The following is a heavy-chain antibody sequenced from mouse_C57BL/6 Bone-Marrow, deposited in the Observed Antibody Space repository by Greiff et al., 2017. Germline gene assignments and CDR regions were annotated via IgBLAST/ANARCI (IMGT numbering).Heavy chain of an antibody. CDR1: GFTFSSYA. CDR2: IISGGDYI. CDR3: TRDGPCGYDFAY. D-gene: IGHD2-2*01. J-gene: IGHJ3*01. V-gene: IGHV5-9-1*02. Sequence: EVMLVESGEGLVKPGGSLKLSCAASGFTFSSYAMSWVRQTPEQRLEWVAYIISGGDYIYYADTVKGRFTISRDNARNTLYLQMSSLKSEDTAMYYCTRDGPCGYDFAYWGQGTLVTVSA.